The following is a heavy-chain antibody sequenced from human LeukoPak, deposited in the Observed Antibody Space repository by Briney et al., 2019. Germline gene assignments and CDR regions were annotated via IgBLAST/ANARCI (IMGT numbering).Heavy chain of an antibody. CDR3: ARSLIRYFDWFDP. CDR1: GGSISSYY. V-gene: IGHV4-4*07. Sequence: PSETLSLTCTVSGGSISSYYWRWIRQPAGKELEWIGRIYTSGSTNYNPSLKSRVTMSVDTSKNQFSLKLSSVTAADTAVYYCARSLIRYFDWFDPWGQGTLVTVSS. J-gene: IGHJ5*02. CDR2: IYTSGST. D-gene: IGHD3-9*01.